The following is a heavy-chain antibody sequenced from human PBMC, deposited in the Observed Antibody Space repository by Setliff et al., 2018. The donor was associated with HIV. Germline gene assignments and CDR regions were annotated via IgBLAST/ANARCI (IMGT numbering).Heavy chain of an antibody. J-gene: IGHJ6*03. D-gene: IGHD2-8*02. CDR3: ARVSITYWYSIPRDYYYYMDV. V-gene: IGHV4-38-2*01. CDR1: GFSISSRYY. Sequence: PSETLSLTCDVSGFSISSRYYWGWIRQPPGKGLEWIGEIDHRGRPKYNPSLNSRVTMSVDKSRNQFSLKVSSVTAADTAVYYCARVSITYWYSIPRDYYYYMDVWGEGTTVTVSS. CDR2: IDHRGRP.